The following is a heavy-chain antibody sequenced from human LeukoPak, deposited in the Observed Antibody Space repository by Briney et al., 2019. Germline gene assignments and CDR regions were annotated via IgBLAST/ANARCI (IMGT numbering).Heavy chain of an antibody. CDR3: ARSSGGYCSGGSCYDFDY. CDR1: GGTFSSYA. Sequence: GASVKVSCKASGGTFSSYAISWVRQAPGQGLERIGGIIPIFGTANYAQKFQGRVTITADESTSTAYMELSSLRSEDTAVYYCARSSGGYCSGGSCYDFDYWGQGTLVTVSS. CDR2: IIPIFGTA. D-gene: IGHD2-15*01. V-gene: IGHV1-69*13. J-gene: IGHJ4*02.